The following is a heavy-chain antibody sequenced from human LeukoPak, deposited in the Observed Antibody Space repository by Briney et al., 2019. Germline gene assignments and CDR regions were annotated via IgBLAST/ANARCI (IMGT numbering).Heavy chain of an antibody. CDR2: IYYSGST. CDR3: AREASRAGTHYFDY. Sequence: PSETLSLTCTVSGGSISSYYWSWIRQPPGKGLEWIGYIYYSGSTNYNPSLKSRVTISVDTSKNQFSLKLRSVTAADTAVYFCAREASRAGTHYFDYWGQGTLLTVSS. CDR1: GGSISSYY. D-gene: IGHD3-10*01. J-gene: IGHJ4*02. V-gene: IGHV4-59*01.